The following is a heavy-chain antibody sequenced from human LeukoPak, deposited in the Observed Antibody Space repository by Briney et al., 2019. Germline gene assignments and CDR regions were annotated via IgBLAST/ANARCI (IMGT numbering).Heavy chain of an antibody. CDR3: AKALMYYYDSSGFVNDY. Sequence: PGGSLRLSCAASGFTFSSYSMNWVRQAPGKGLEWVSSISSSSSYIYYADSVKGRFTISRDNSKNTLYLQMNSLRAEDTALYYCAKALMYYYDSSGFVNDYWGQGTLVTVSS. CDR2: ISSSSSYI. J-gene: IGHJ4*02. V-gene: IGHV3-21*04. CDR1: GFTFSSYS. D-gene: IGHD3-22*01.